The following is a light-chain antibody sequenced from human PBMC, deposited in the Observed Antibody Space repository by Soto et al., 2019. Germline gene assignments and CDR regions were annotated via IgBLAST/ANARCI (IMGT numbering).Light chain of an antibody. Sequence: DIQMTQSPSTLPASVGDRFTTTCRSSQSISNWLAWYQQKPGTAPKVXXYHASNLQSGVPSRFSGSGSGTDFTLTISSLEPEDFAVYYCQQRSNWPPWTFGQGTKVDIK. V-gene: IGKV1-5*01. CDR3: QQRSNWPPWT. CDR2: HAS. CDR1: QSISNW. J-gene: IGKJ1*01.